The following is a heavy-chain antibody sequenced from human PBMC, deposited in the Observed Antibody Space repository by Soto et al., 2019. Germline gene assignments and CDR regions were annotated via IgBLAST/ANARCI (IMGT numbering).Heavy chain of an antibody. CDR2: IYYSGST. CDR1: DGSLSGYY. V-gene: IGHV4-59*01. D-gene: IGHD2-2*01. J-gene: IGHJ6*02. Sequence: SETLSLTCTVSDGSLSGYYWSWIRQPPGKGLEWIGYIYYSGSTNYNPSLKSRVTISVDTSKNQFSLKMSSVTAADTAVYYCASSTSSSPFYYYGMDVWGQGTTVTVSS. CDR3: ASSTSSSPFYYYGMDV.